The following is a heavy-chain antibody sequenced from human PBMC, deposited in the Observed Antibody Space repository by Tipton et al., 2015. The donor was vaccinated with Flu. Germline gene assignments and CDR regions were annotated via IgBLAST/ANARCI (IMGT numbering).Heavy chain of an antibody. V-gene: IGHV4-34*01. CDR3: ARVGYYGSGRYPFDC. D-gene: IGHD3-10*01. CDR2: INHSGGT. J-gene: IGHJ4*02. Sequence: TLSLTCVIYGEPFNDYYWNWIRQPPGKGLEWIGEINHSGGTNYNPSLESRVTMSVDTSQNQFSLKVNSMTVADTAVYYCARVGYYGSGRYPFDCWGQGTLVTVSS. CDR1: GEPFNDYY.